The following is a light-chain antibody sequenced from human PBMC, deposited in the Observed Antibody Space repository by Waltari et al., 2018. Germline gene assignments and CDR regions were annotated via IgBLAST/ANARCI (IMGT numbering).Light chain of an antibody. CDR2: VNRDGSH. J-gene: IGLJ3*02. CDR3: QTWGTGYQV. CDR1: GEYSASA. Sequence: LVLTQSPSASASLRASDTLTCSLPGEYSASAIASHQPLPLKGPRYLMTVNRDGSHTKGEGISDRLSGSSSDLDRNLIIARLQADDEADYFCQTWGTGYQVFGSGTKLTVL. V-gene: IGLV4-69*01.